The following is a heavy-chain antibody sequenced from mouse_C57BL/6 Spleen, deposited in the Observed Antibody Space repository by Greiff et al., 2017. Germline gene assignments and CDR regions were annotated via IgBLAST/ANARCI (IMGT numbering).Heavy chain of an antibody. CDR3: ARSDYRVYAMDY. J-gene: IGHJ4*01. V-gene: IGHV1-54*01. CDR2: INPGSGGT. D-gene: IGHD2-14*01. CDR1: GYAFTNYL. Sequence: QVQLQQSGAELVRPGTSVKVSCKASGYAFTNYLIEWVKQRPGQGLEWIGVINPGSGGTNYNEKFKGKATLTADKSSSTAYMQLSSLTSEDSVVYFCARSDYRVYAMDYWGQGTSVTVSS.